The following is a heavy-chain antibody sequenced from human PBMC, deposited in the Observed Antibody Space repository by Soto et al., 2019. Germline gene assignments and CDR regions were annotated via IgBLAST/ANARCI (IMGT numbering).Heavy chain of an antibody. D-gene: IGHD6-19*01. CDR3: AGLLGADSSASGLYGMDV. J-gene: IGHJ6*02. CDR1: GYSFTSYW. Sequence: PGESLKISCKGSGYSFTSYWISWVRQMPGKGLEWMGRIDPSDSYTNYSPSFQGNVTISADKSISTAYLQWSSLKASDTAMYYCAGLLGADSSASGLYGMDVWGPGTTVNLSS. V-gene: IGHV5-10-1*01. CDR2: IDPSDSYT.